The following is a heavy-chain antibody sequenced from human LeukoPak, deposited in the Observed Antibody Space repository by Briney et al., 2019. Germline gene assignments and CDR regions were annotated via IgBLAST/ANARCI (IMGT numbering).Heavy chain of an antibody. V-gene: IGHV1-69*04. CDR3: ARKSGSGWYHFDY. Sequence: SVKVSCKASGGTFSSYAISWVRQAPGQGLEWMGRVIPILGIANYAQKFQGRVTITADKSTSTAYMELSSLRSEDTAVYYCARKSGSGWYHFDYWGQGTLVTVSS. CDR2: VIPILGIA. J-gene: IGHJ4*02. D-gene: IGHD6-19*01. CDR1: GGTFSSYA.